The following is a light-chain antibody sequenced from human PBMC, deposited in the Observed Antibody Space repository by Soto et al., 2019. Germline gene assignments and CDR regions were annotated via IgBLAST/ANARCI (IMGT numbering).Light chain of an antibody. Sequence: QSALTQPASVSGSPGQSITISCTGTSSDVGGYNYVSWYQQHPGKAPKVMIYDVSNRPSGVSNRFSGSKSGNTASLTISGLQAEDEADYYCSSYTSYNTRVFGTGTQLTVL. CDR2: DVS. V-gene: IGLV2-14*01. J-gene: IGLJ1*01. CDR1: SSDVGGYNY. CDR3: SSYTSYNTRV.